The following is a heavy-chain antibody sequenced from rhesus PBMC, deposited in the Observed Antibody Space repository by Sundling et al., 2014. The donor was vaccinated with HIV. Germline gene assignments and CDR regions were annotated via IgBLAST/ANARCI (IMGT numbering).Heavy chain of an antibody. V-gene: IGHV4-93*01. D-gene: IGHD3-28*01. CDR2: IYGSGGST. CDR3: AGYYFNAGYYKEGFDY. J-gene: IGHJ4*01. CDR1: GGSISSSNW. Sequence: QVQLQESGPAVVKPSETLSLTCAVSGGSISSSNWWSWIRQSPGKGLEWIGGIYGSGGSTEDNPSLKSRVTISKDTSKKQFSLNLSSVTAADTAIYYCAGYYFNAGYYKEGFDYWGQGVLVTVSS.